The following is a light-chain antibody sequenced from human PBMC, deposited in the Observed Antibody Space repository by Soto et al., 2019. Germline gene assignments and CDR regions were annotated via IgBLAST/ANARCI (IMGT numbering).Light chain of an antibody. Sequence: QRTKNTSSLSASVGDRVTITCRASQALRNDLGWFQQKPGKAPKRLIYAASSLQGGVPSRFSGSGSGTEFTLTITSLQPEDFAPYYCPQHTGYRWPFGQLTKVDIK. CDR1: QALRND. J-gene: IGKJ1*01. V-gene: IGKV1-17*01. CDR3: PQHTGYRWP. CDR2: AAS.